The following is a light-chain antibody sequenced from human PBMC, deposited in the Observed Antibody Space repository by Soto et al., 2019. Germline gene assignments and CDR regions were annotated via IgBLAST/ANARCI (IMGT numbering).Light chain of an antibody. CDR2: GAS. V-gene: IGKV3-20*01. J-gene: IGKJ2*01. CDR3: QQYGISQNT. CDR1: QSVSSGY. Sequence: ETVMTQSPGTLSLSPGERATLSCRASQSVSSGYLAWYQQKPGQAPRLLIFGASNRATGIPDRFTGSGSGTDFTLIISRLEPEDFAVYYCQQYGISQNTFGQGTKLEIK.